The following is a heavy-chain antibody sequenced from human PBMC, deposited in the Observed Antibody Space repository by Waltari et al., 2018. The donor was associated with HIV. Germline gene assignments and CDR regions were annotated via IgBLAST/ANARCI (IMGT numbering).Heavy chain of an antibody. D-gene: IGHD5-18*01. CDR2: IRSKAYGGTT. J-gene: IGHJ4*02. CDR3: SRSRGYSYGYADY. Sequence: VPPVGSGGALVQSGRSLRLSCTASGFPFGDDAMGWFRQAPGKGLEWVGFIRSKAYGGTTEYAASVKDRFTISRDDSKSIAYLQMNSLKTEDTAVYYCSRSRGYSYGYADYWGQGTLVTVSS. CDR1: GFPFGDDA. V-gene: IGHV3-49*03.